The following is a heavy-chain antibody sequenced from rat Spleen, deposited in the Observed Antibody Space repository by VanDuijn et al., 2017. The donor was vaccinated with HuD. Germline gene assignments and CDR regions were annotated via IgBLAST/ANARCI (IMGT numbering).Heavy chain of an antibody. V-gene: IGHV5-25*01. D-gene: IGHD1-2*01. CDR2: ISNGGGKT. J-gene: IGHJ2*01. CDR3: ARDSTYASLDY. Sequence: EVHLVESGGGLVQPGRSMKLSCAASGFTFSNYYMAWVRQSPTKGLEWVASISNGGGKTYYRDSAQGRFTISRDNAKSNLYLQMDSLRSEDTATYYCARDSTYASLDYWGQGVTVTVSS. CDR1: GFTFSNYY.